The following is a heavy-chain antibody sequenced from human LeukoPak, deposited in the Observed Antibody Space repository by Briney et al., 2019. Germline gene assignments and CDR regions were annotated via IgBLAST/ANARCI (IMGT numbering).Heavy chain of an antibody. Sequence: SQTLSLTCTVSGGSISSGVYYWSWIRQPPGKGLEWIGYIYYSGSTYYNPSLKSRVTISVDTSKNQFSLKLSSVTAADTAVYYCARVVRGSWYSDYWGQGTLVTVSS. CDR1: GGSISSGVYY. J-gene: IGHJ4*02. CDR2: IYYSGST. CDR3: ARVVRGSWYSDY. D-gene: IGHD3-10*01. V-gene: IGHV4-30-4*01.